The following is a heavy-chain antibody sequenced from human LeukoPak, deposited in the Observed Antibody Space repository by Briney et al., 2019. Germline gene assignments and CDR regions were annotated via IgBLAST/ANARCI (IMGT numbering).Heavy chain of an antibody. CDR3: ARQGTGDWFDY. J-gene: IGHJ4*02. D-gene: IGHD2-21*02. CDR1: GYSFCSNW. CDR2: IYPGDSDT. V-gene: IGHV5-51*01. Sequence: GESLKISCKASGYSFCSNWICWVRQVPGKGLEWMGIIYPGDSDTSYNPSFQGHVTISAEKSISTAYLQWSSLKASDTAMYYCARQGTGDWFDYWGQGTLVTVSS.